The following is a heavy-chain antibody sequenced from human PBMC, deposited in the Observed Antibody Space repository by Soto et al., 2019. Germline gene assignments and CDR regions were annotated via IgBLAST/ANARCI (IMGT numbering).Heavy chain of an antibody. J-gene: IGHJ6*02. Sequence: PGGSLRLAXAASGFTFSSYAMHWVRQAPGKGLEWVAVISYDGSNKYYADSVKGRFTISRDNSKNTLYLQMNSLRAEDTAVYYCARDPGRNWNYGDYYYGMDVWGQGTTVTVSS. V-gene: IGHV3-30-3*01. CDR3: ARDPGRNWNYGDYYYGMDV. CDR2: ISYDGSNK. CDR1: GFTFSSYA. D-gene: IGHD1-7*01.